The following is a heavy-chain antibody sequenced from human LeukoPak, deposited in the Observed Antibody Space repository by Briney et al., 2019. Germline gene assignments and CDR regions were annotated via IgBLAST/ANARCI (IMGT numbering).Heavy chain of an antibody. CDR3: ARQNYSSSPFDY. V-gene: IGHV4-59*08. Sequence: SETLSLTCTVSGGSISSYYWSWIRQFPGKGLEWIGYIYYSGSTSYNPSLKSRVSISVDMSKNQFSLKLSSVTAADTAVYYCARQNYSSSPFDYWGQGTLVTVSS. D-gene: IGHD6-13*01. CDR1: GGSISSYY. J-gene: IGHJ4*02. CDR2: IYYSGST.